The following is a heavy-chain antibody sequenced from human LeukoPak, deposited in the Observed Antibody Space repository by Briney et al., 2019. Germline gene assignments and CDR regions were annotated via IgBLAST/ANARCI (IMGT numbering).Heavy chain of an antibody. CDR3: AKDRDYSSSWPRYYFDY. D-gene: IGHD6-13*01. Sequence: PGESLTLSCAASGFTFSNYGMHWVRQAPGKGLEWVAFMRYDGSSKYYADSVKGRFTISRDNSKNTLYLQMNSLRVEDTAVYYCAKDRDYSSSWPRYYFDYWGQGTLVTVSS. V-gene: IGHV3-30*02. J-gene: IGHJ4*02. CDR2: MRYDGSSK. CDR1: GFTFSNYG.